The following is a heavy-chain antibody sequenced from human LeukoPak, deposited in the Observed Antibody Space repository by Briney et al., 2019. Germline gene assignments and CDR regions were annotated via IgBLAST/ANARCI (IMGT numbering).Heavy chain of an antibody. J-gene: IGHJ5*02. Sequence: GGSLRLSCAAFGFTLSSYDMHWVRQATGKGLEWVSGIDIPGNTYYPDSVKGRFTMSRESAKNSLYLQMNSVSAGDTAVYYCARAVAGTHWFDPWGQGTLVTVSS. CDR2: IDIPGNT. V-gene: IGHV3-13*01. D-gene: IGHD6-19*01. CDR3: ARAVAGTHWFDP. CDR1: GFTLSSYD.